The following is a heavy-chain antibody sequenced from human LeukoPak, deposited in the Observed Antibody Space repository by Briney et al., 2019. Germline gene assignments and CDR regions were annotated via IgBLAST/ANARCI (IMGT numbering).Heavy chain of an antibody. Sequence: GGSLRLSCAASGFALSAYWMNWVRQAPGKGLRWLANIKQDGTVQHYVDSVKGRFTISRDNAKNSLFLQMNSLRAEDTALYYCARDYTATGAMDVWGQGTTVTVS. J-gene: IGHJ6*02. CDR3: ARDYTATGAMDV. CDR2: IKQDGTVQ. V-gene: IGHV3-7*01. D-gene: IGHD2-21*02. CDR1: GFALSAYW.